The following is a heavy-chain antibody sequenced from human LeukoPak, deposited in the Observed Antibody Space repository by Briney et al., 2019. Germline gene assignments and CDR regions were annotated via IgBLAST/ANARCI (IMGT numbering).Heavy chain of an antibody. Sequence: GGSLRLSCAASGFTFSSYSMNWVRQAPGKGLEWVTLVWYDGNRKYYADSVKGRFTISRDNSKNSVYLQLNSLRPEDTAMYYCVSMVRGIGYWGQGTLVTVSS. V-gene: IGHV3-30*02. CDR2: VWYDGNRK. CDR3: VSMVRGIGY. CDR1: GFTFSSYS. J-gene: IGHJ4*02. D-gene: IGHD3-10*01.